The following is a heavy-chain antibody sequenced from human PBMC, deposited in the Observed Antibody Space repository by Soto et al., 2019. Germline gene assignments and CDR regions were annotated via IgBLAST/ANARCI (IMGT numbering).Heavy chain of an antibody. D-gene: IGHD2-15*01. V-gene: IGHV1-69*13. J-gene: IGHJ3*02. Sequence: SVKVSCKASGGTFSSYAISWVRQAPGQGLEWMGGIIPIFGTANYAQKFQGRVTITADESTSTAYMELSSLRSEDTAVYYCARIGYCSGGSCYFNGAFDIWGQGTMVTVSS. CDR1: GGTFSSYA. CDR3: ARIGYCSGGSCYFNGAFDI. CDR2: IIPIFGTA.